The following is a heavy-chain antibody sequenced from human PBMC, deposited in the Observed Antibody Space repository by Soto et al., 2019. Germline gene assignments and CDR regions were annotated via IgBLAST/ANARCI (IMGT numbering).Heavy chain of an antibody. CDR2: MSVRGRT. CDR1: GDSINNNIYY. J-gene: IGHJ5*02. Sequence: QVQLRESGPGLVKPSDTLSLTCIVSGDSINNNIYYWSWIRQTPGKGLEWIGGMSVRGRTYKNPSLNSRVTIPVDTSKNQFSLELNSVTAEDTAIYCCARLGYRDRRVIWFDPWGQGTLVTVSS. CDR3: ARLGYRDRRVIWFDP. D-gene: IGHD4-17*01. V-gene: IGHV4-39*01.